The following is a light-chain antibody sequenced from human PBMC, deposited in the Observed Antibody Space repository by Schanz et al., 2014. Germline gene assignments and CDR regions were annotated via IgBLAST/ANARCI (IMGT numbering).Light chain of an antibody. V-gene: IGKV3-11*01. CDR1: QSVSRY. J-gene: IGKJ4*01. CDR3: QQYGVSPLT. CDR2: DAS. Sequence: EIVLTQSPATLSLSPGERATLSCRASQSVSRYLAWYQQKPGQAPRLLIYDASNRATGIPARFSGSGSGTDFTLTISSLEPEDFAVYYCQQYGVSPLTFGGGTKVEIQ.